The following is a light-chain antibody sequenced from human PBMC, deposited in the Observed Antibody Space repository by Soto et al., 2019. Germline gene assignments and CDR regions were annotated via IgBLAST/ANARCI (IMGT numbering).Light chain of an antibody. CDR1: QRVYSN. Sequence: EILMTQSPDTLSVSPGESATLSCRASQRVYSNLAWYQQRPGQAPRLLIYGASTRATGVPARFSGRGSGTEFTLTISSLQSEDCAVYYCQQYYNWPPWTFGQGTKVDIK. J-gene: IGKJ1*01. CDR2: GAS. CDR3: QQYYNWPPWT. V-gene: IGKV3-15*01.